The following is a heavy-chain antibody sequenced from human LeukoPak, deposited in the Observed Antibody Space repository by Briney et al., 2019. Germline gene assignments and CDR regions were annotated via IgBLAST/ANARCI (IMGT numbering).Heavy chain of an antibody. D-gene: IGHD3-3*01. CDR3: ARGRFCSADICSGGDAFDI. V-gene: IGHV4-4*07. J-gene: IGHJ3*02. Sequence: SETLSLTCTVSGGSINNYYWSWIRQPAGKGLEWIGRIYTRGSTNYNPSLKNRVTMLVDTSKNQFSLKLSSVTAADTAVYYCARGRFCSADICSGGDAFDIWGQGTMVSVSS. CDR1: GGSINNYY. CDR2: IYTRGST.